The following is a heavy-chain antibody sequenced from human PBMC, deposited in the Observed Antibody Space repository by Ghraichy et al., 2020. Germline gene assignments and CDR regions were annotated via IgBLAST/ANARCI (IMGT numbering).Heavy chain of an antibody. Sequence: GGSLRLSCAASGFTFNSYAMSWVRQAPGKGLEWVSAISGSGGSTYYADSVKGRFTISRDNSKNTLYLQMNSLRAEDTAVYYCAKGSGSYYEFDYWGQGTLVPVSS. J-gene: IGHJ4*02. V-gene: IGHV3-23*01. D-gene: IGHD1-26*01. CDR2: ISGSGGST. CDR3: AKGSGSYYEFDY. CDR1: GFTFNSYA.